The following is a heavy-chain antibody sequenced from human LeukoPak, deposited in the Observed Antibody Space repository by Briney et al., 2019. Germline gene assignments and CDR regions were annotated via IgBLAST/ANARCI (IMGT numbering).Heavy chain of an antibody. V-gene: IGHV1-46*01. CDR2: INPSGGST. CDR1: GYTFTSYY. J-gene: IGHJ4*02. CDR3: ARGRPEHIVVVTATILFDY. D-gene: IGHD2-21*02. Sequence: ASLKVSCKASGYTFTSYYMHWVRQAPGHGLEWMGIINPSGGSTSYAQKFQGRVTMTRDTPTSTVYMELSSLRSEDTAVYYCARGRPEHIVVVTATILFDYWGQGTLFTVSS.